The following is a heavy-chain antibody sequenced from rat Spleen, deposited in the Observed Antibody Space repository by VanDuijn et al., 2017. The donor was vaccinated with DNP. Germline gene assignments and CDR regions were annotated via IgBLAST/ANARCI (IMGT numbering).Heavy chain of an antibody. CDR3: ARLGQLLGMDA. D-gene: IGHD1-4*01. CDR1: RFTFNNFW. J-gene: IGHJ4*01. V-gene: IGHV5-31*01. Sequence: EVRLVESGGDLVQPGKSLKLSCVASRFTFNNFWMTWFRQVPGKGLDWVASITSGGDNTLYPDSVKGRFTISRDNAKSSLYLQMNSLKSEDTATYYCARLGQLLGMDAWGQGTSVTVSS. CDR2: ITSGGDNT.